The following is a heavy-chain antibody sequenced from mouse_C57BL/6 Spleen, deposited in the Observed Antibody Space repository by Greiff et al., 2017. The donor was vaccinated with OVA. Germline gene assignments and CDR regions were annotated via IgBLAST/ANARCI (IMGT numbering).Heavy chain of an antibody. D-gene: IGHD1-1*01. V-gene: IGHV1-39*01. CDR3: ARSTFITTDGWYFDV. CDR1: GYSFNDYN. J-gene: IGHJ1*03. CDR2: INPNYGTN. Sequence: EVQLQQSGPELVKPGASVKISCKASGYSFNDYNMNWVKQSNGKSLEWIGVINPNYGTNTYNQKFKGKATLTVDQSSSTAYMQLNILTSEDSAVYYCARSTFITTDGWYFDVWGTGTTVTVSS.